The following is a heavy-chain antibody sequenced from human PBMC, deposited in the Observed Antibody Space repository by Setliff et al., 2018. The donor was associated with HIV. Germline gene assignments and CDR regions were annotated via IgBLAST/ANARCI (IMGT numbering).Heavy chain of an antibody. V-gene: IGHV1-18*01. Sequence: ASVKVSCKASGYTFTRYGISWVRQAPGQGLEWMGWISTYNGDTNYARKLQGRVTMTTDTSTSTAYMELRSLRSDDTAVYYCARNFGLSPSGKYYYYYGMDIWGQGTTVTVSS. CDR3: ARNFGLSPSGKYYYYYGMDI. CDR2: ISTYNGDT. J-gene: IGHJ6*02. CDR1: GYTFTRYG. D-gene: IGHD3-10*01.